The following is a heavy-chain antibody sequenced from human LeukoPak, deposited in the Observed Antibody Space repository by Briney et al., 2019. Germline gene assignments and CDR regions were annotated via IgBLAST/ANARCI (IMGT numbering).Heavy chain of an antibody. J-gene: IGHJ4*02. CDR2: IYYTGST. CDR3: AMGDGYNEETDY. D-gene: IGHD5-24*01. CDR1: GGSISRNDYY. Sequence: SETLSLTCTVSGGSISRNDYYWGWIRQSPEKGLELIGSIYYTGSTYYSPSLKSRVTISVDTSKNQFSLKLSSVTAADTAVYYCAMGDGYNEETDYWGQGTLVTVSS. V-gene: IGHV4-39*01.